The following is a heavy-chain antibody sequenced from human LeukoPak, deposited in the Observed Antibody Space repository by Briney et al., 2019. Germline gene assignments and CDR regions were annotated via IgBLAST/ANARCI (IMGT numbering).Heavy chain of an antibody. J-gene: IGHJ5*02. V-gene: IGHV3-23*01. CDR3: AKDRDLRPEYSSGWYVWFDP. Sequence: PGGSLRLSCAASGFPFSSYAMSWVRPAPGKGLEWVSAISGSGGSTYYADSVKGRFTISRDNSKNTLYLQMNSLKAEDTAVYYCAKDRDLRPEYSSGWYVWFDPWGQGTLVTVSS. CDR2: ISGSGGST. CDR1: GFPFSSYA. D-gene: IGHD6-19*01.